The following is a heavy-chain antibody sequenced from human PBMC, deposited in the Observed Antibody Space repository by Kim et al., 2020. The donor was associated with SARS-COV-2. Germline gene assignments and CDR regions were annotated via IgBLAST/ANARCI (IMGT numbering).Heavy chain of an antibody. D-gene: IGHD2-2*01. J-gene: IGHJ6*02. V-gene: IGHV3-30*04. CDR2: ISYDGRNK. CDR1: GFTFSSYA. CDR3: ARDMGRNCSSTSCFNYYYYYYGMDV. Sequence: GGSLRLSCAASGFTFSSYAMHWVRQAPGKGLEWVAVISYDGRNKYYADSVKGRFTISRDNSKNTLYLQMNSLRAEDTAVYYCARDMGRNCSSTSCFNYYYYYYGMDVWGQGTTVTVSS.